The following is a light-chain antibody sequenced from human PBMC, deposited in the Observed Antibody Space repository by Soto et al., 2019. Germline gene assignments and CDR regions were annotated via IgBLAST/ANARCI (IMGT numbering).Light chain of an antibody. Sequence: EIVLTQSPGTLSLSPGERATLSCRASQSVSDSYLAWYQQKHGQAPRLLIYDASSRATGIPDRFSGSGSGTDFTLTITRLEPEDFATYYCLQHNSYPLTFGGGTKVEIK. CDR2: DAS. J-gene: IGKJ4*01. V-gene: IGKV3-20*01. CDR1: QSVSDSY. CDR3: LQHNSYPLT.